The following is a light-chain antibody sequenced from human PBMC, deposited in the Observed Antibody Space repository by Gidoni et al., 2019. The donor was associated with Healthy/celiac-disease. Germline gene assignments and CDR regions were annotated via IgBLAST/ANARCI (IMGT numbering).Light chain of an antibody. Sequence: EIVMTQSPATLSVSPGERATLSCRASQSVSSNLAWYQQKPGQAPRLLIYGASTRATGIPAMFSGSGSGTEFTLTISSLQSEDFAVYYCQHYNNWPPLTFGGXTKVEIK. CDR1: QSVSSN. V-gene: IGKV3-15*01. J-gene: IGKJ4*01. CDR3: QHYNNWPPLT. CDR2: GAS.